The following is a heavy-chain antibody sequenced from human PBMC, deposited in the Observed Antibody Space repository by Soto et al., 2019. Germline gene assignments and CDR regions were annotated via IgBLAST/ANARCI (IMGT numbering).Heavy chain of an antibody. V-gene: IGHV4-31*03. Sequence: SETLSLTCTVSGGSISSGGYYWSWIRQHPGKGLEWIGYIYYSGSTHYNPSLKSRVTISVDTSKNQFSLKLSSVTAADTAVYYCARETMVRGVIGSYYGMDVWGQGTTVTVSS. J-gene: IGHJ6*02. CDR2: IYYSGST. CDR3: ARETMVRGVIGSYYGMDV. D-gene: IGHD3-10*01. CDR1: GGSISSGGYY.